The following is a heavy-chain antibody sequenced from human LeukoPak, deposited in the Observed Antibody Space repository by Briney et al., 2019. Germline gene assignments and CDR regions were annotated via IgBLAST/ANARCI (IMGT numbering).Heavy chain of an antibody. D-gene: IGHD1-26*01. CDR2: IRSKAYGGTT. J-gene: IGHJ3*02. V-gene: IGHV3-49*04. Sequence: GGSLRLSCTASGFTFGDYAMSWVRQAPGKGLEWVGFIRSKAYGGTTEYAASVKGRFTISRDDSKSIAYLQMNSLKTEDTAVYYCTRESSYYAFDIWGQGTMVTVSS. CDR1: GFTFGDYA. CDR3: TRESSYYAFDI.